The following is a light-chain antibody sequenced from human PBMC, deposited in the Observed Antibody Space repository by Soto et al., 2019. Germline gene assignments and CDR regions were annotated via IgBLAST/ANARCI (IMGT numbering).Light chain of an antibody. V-gene: IGKV3-20*01. CDR1: QSVSSSY. CDR2: GAS. J-gene: IGKJ4*01. CDR3: QQYGSSPPLT. Sequence: EIVLTQSSGTLSLSPGERASLSCRASQSVSSSYLAWYQQKPGQAPRLLIYGASSRATGIPDRFSGSGSGTDFTLTISRLEPEDFAVYYCQQYGSSPPLTFGGGTKWIS.